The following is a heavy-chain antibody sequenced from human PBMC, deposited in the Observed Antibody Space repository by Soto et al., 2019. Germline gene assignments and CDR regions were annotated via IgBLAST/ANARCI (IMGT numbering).Heavy chain of an antibody. CDR2: ISASGSYT. Sequence: EVILVESGGGLVKPGGSLRLSCANSGLVFGSYSMNWVRQAPGKGLEWVSSISASGSYTFHADSVKGRFTISRDNANNLLYLQMSSLRADDTAVYYCAREVIEVTNGMDVWGQGTTVTVSS. CDR3: AREVIEVTNGMDV. J-gene: IGHJ6*02. CDR1: GLVFGSYS. D-gene: IGHD2-21*01. V-gene: IGHV3-21*01.